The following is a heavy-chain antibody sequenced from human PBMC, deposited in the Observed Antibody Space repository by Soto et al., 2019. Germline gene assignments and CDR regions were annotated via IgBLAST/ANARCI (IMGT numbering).Heavy chain of an antibody. J-gene: IGHJ5*02. D-gene: IGHD3-10*01. CDR1: GGSISSYY. CDR3: ARDTDGSGSYWFDP. Sequence: PSETLSLTCTVSGGSISSYYWSWIRQPPGKGLEWIGYIYYSGSTNYNPSLKSRVTISVDTSKNQFSLKLSSVTAADTAVYYCARDTDGSGSYWFDPWGQGTLVTVSS. CDR2: IYYSGST. V-gene: IGHV4-59*01.